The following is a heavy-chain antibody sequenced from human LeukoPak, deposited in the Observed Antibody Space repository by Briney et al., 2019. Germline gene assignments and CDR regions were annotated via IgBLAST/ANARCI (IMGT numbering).Heavy chain of an antibody. D-gene: IGHD3-10*01. CDR3: ARGAPYYYGSGSYYNGDDAFDI. CDR2: INPNSGGT. J-gene: IGHJ3*02. CDR1: GYTFTGYY. V-gene: IGHV1-2*02. Sequence: ASVKVSCKASGYTFTGYYMHWVRQAPGQGLEWMGWINPNSGGTNYAQKSQGRVTMTRDTSISTAYMELSRLRSDDTAVYYCARGAPYYYGSGSYYNGDDAFDIWGQGTMVTVSS.